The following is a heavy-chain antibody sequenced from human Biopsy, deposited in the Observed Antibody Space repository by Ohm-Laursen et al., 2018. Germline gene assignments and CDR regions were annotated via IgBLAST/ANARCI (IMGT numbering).Heavy chain of an antibody. CDR3: ARHPTGFWFDP. CDR1: GGSISSSTTYY. CDR2: IYNTETT. V-gene: IGHV4-39*01. J-gene: IGHJ5*02. Sequence: TLSLTCIVSGGSISSSTTYYWVWLRQPPGKGLEWIGSIYNTETTFYNPSLKSRVTISVDTSTNQFSLKVSSVTAADTALYFCARHPTGFWFDPWGHGTLITVSS.